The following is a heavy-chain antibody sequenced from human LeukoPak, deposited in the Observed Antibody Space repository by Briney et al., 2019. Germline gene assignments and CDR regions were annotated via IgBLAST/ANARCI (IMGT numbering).Heavy chain of an antibody. Sequence: SVKVSCKASGGTFSSYAISWVRQAPGQGLEWMGGIIPIFGTANYAQKFQGRVTITADESTSTAYMELSSLRSEDTAVYYCAREHSGSFLGAFDIWGQGAMVTVSS. CDR3: AREHSGSFLGAFDI. J-gene: IGHJ3*02. CDR1: GGTFSSYA. D-gene: IGHD1-26*01. CDR2: IIPIFGTA. V-gene: IGHV1-69*13.